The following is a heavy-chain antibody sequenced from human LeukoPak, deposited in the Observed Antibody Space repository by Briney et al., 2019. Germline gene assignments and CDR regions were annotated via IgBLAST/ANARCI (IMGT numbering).Heavy chain of an antibody. CDR2: INHSGST. CDR3: AREQRRGIAAAAELDY. J-gene: IGHJ4*02. D-gene: IGHD6-13*01. CDR1: GGSFSGYY. Sequence: PSETLSLTCAVYGGSFSGYYWSWIRQPPGKGLEWIGEINHSGSTNYNPSLKSRVTISVDTSKNQFSLKLSSVTAADTAVYYCAREQRRGIAAAAELDYWGQGTLVTVSS. V-gene: IGHV4-34*01.